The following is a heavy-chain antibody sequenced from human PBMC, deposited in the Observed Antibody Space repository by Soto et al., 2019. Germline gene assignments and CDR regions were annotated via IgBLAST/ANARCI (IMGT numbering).Heavy chain of an antibody. CDR3: AREVRRDVSAAKGTWYYGMDV. Sequence: QVQLVESGGGVVQPGRSLRLSCAASGFTFSSYAMHWVRQAPGKGLEWVAVISYDGSNKYYADSVKGRFTISRDNSKNTLYLQMNSLRAEDTAVYYCAREVRRDVSAAKGTWYYGMDVWGQGTTVTVSS. J-gene: IGHJ6*02. V-gene: IGHV3-30-3*01. D-gene: IGHD2-15*01. CDR1: GFTFSSYA. CDR2: ISYDGSNK.